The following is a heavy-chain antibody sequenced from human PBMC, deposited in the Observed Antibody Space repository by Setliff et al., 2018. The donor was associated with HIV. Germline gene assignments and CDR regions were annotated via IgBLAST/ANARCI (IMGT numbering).Heavy chain of an antibody. V-gene: IGHV4-39*01. CDR2: IYYSGST. J-gene: IGHJ4*02. CDR1: GDSTSSSSTY. D-gene: IGHD5-18*01. CDR3: ARTRGYTYGYIDS. Sequence: LSLTCTVSGDSTSSSSTYWGWIRQPPGKGLEWIGSIYYSGSTYYNPSLKSRVTISVDTSKNQFSLKLNSVTAADTAVYYCARTRGYTYGYIDSWAQGTLVTVSS.